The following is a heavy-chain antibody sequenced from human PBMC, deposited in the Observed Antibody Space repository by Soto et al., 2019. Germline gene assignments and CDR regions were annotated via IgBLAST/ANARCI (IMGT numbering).Heavy chain of an antibody. Sequence: EVQLVESGGGLVQPGGSLRLSCAASGFTFRSYSMNWVRQAPGMGLEWVSYISSSSSTIYYADSLKGRFTISRDNAKNTLYLQMNSLRDEDTAVYYSNSPSMITFGGDIEDFYSMDVWGHGTTVTVSS. CDR1: GFTFRSYS. J-gene: IGHJ6*02. V-gene: IGHV3-48*02. CDR3: NSPSMITFGGDIEDFYSMDV. D-gene: IGHD3-16*02. CDR2: ISSSSSTI.